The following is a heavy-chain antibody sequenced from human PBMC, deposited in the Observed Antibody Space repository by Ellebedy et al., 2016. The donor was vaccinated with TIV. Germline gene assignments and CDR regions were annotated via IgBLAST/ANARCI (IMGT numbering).Heavy chain of an antibody. D-gene: IGHD4/OR15-4a*01. CDR3: ARVLRATSGMDV. CDR1: GYAFGSYG. Sequence: ASVKVSCKASGYAFGSYGISWVRQAPGQGLEWMGWINPDSGGTNLPQKFQGRVTMTRDTSVNTAYMELSRLQSDDTAVYYCARVLRATSGMDVWGQGTTVTVS. V-gene: IGHV1-2*02. J-gene: IGHJ6*02. CDR2: INPDSGGT.